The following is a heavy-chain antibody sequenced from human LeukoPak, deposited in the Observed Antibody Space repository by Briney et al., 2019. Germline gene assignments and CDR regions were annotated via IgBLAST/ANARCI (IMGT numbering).Heavy chain of an antibody. J-gene: IGHJ4*02. Sequence: GRSLRLSCAASGFTFSSYAMSWVRQAPGKGLEWVSAISGSGGSTYYADSVKGRFTISRDNSKNTLYLQMNSLRAEDTAVYYCAKDLSITHSFDYWGQGTLVTVSS. CDR1: GFTFSSYA. CDR3: AKDLSITHSFDY. V-gene: IGHV3-23*01. CDR2: ISGSGGST. D-gene: IGHD1-14*01.